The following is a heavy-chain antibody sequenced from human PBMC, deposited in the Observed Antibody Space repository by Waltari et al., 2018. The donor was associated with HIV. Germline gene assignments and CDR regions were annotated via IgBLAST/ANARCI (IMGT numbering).Heavy chain of an antibody. D-gene: IGHD3-3*01. V-gene: IGHV4-59*01. CDR3: ARVGEIRCLEWLEGHGAFDI. CDR2: IYYIGST. CDR1: GGSISSYY. Sequence: QVQLQESGPGLVKPSETLSLTCTVSGGSISSYYWSWIRQPPGKGREWIGYIYYIGSTNYNPSLKSRVTISLDTSKNQFPLKLSSVTAADTAVYYCARVGEIRCLEWLEGHGAFDIWGQGTMVTVSS. J-gene: IGHJ3*02.